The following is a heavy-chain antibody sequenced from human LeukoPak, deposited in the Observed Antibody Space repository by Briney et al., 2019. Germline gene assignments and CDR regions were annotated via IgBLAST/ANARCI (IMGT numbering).Heavy chain of an antibody. CDR3: ARDKYYGSAEGDYYYYMDV. CDR2: IYTSGST. Sequence: SETLSLTCTVSGGSISSGFYYWSWIRQPAGKGLEWIGRIYTSGSTNYNPSLKSRVTISVDTSKNQFSLKLSSVTAADTAVYYCARDKYYGSAEGDYYYYMDVWGKGTTVTVSS. D-gene: IGHD3-10*01. J-gene: IGHJ6*03. CDR1: GGSISSGFYY. V-gene: IGHV4-61*02.